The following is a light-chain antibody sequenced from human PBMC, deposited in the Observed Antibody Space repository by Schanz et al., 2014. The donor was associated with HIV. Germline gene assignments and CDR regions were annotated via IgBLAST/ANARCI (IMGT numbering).Light chain of an antibody. CDR3: QSFDRRMRGLL. V-gene: IGLV1-40*01. J-gene: IGLJ2*01. CDR1: SSNIGAGYD. CDR2: DDN. Sequence: QSVLTQPPSLSGAPGQRVSLSCNGSSSNIGAGYDVHWYQQFPGTAPRLLIFDDNSRRSGVPDRFSGSKSGTSASLAITGLQADDEADYYCQSFDRRMRGLLFGGGTKLTVL.